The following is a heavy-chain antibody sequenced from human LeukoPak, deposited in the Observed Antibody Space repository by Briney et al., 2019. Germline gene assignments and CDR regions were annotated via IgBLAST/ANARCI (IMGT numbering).Heavy chain of an antibody. CDR2: ISSSSSTI. CDR3: AKAGSGWYPVLYYFDY. J-gene: IGHJ4*02. D-gene: IGHD6-19*01. V-gene: IGHV3-48*01. CDR1: GLTFSSYS. Sequence: GGSLRLSCAASGLTFSSYSMNWVRQAPGKGLEWVSYISSSSSTIYYADSVKGRFTISRDNAKNSLYLQMNSLRAEDTAVYYCAKAGSGWYPVLYYFDYWGQGTLVTVSS.